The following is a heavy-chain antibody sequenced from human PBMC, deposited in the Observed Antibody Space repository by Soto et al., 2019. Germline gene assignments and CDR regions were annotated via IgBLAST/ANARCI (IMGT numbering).Heavy chain of an antibody. CDR1: GGSISSYY. J-gene: IGHJ4*02. CDR3: ARHGYDFWSGSPFDY. D-gene: IGHD3-3*01. V-gene: IGHV4-59*08. Sequence: SETLSLTCTVSGGSISSYYWSWIRQPPGKGLEWIGYIYYSGSTNYSPSLKSRVTISVDTSKNQFSLKLSSVTAADTAVYYCARHGYDFWSGSPFDYWGQGTLVTVSS. CDR2: IYYSGST.